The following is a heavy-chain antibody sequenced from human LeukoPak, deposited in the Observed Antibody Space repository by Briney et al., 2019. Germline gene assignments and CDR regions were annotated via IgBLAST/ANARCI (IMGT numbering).Heavy chain of an antibody. V-gene: IGHV4-34*01. D-gene: IGHD6-6*01. J-gene: IGHJ5*02. CDR3: ARGGIAARPNWFDP. Sequence: PSETLSLTCAVYGGSFSGYYWSWIRQPPGKGLEWIGEINHSGSTNYNPSLKSRVTISVDTSKNQFSLKLSSVTAVDTAVYYCARGGIAARPNWFDPWGQGTLVTVSS. CDR2: INHSGST. CDR1: GGSFSGYY.